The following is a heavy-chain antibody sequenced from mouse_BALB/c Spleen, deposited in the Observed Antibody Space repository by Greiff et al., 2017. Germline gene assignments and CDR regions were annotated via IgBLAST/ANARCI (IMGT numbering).Heavy chain of an antibody. Sequence: QPGSELVRPGASVKLSCKASGYTFTSYWMHWVKQRPGQGLEWIGNIYPGSGSTNYDEKFKSKATLTVDTSSSTAYMQLSSLTSEDSAVYYCTTMITTGTSYYAMDYWGQGTSVTVSS. CDR1: GYTFTSYW. CDR2: IYPGSGST. CDR3: TTMITTGTSYYAMDY. J-gene: IGHJ4*01. D-gene: IGHD2-4*01. V-gene: IGHV1S22*01.